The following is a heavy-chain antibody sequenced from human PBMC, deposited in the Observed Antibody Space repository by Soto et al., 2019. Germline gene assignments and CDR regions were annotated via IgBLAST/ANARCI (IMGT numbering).Heavy chain of an antibody. CDR2: TYHSGNT. Sequence: QVQLQESGPGLVKPSGTLSLTCAVSGGSISSSNWWSWVRPPPGKGLEWIGGTYHSGNTNYNPSLKSRVTXSVDKSKHQFSLKLNSVTAAATAAYYCATMYFNDSCAFGEYWGEGTLVTVSS. V-gene: IGHV4-4*02. CDR3: ATMYFNDSCAFGEY. D-gene: IGHD3-22*01. CDR1: GGSISSSNW. J-gene: IGHJ4*02.